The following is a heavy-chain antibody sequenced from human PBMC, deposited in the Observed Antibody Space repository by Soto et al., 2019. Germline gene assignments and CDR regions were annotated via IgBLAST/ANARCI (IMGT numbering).Heavy chain of an antibody. Sequence: GSLRLSCAASGFTFSSYAMSWVRQAPGKGLEWVSAISGSGGSTYYADSVKGRFTISRDDSKNTLYLQMNSLRAEDTAVYYCAKDPANIQRSDYGGKGTRVTVPS. CDR1: GFTFSSYA. D-gene: IGHD5-18*01. CDR3: AKDPANIQRSDY. V-gene: IGHV3-23*01. CDR2: ISGSGGST. J-gene: IGHJ4*02.